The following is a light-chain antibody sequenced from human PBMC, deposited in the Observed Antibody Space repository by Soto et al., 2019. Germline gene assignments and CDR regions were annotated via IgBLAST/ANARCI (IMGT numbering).Light chain of an antibody. CDR2: DVS. CDR1: SSDVGGYNY. V-gene: IGLV2-14*03. CDR3: SSYTRGSSNVV. Sequence: QSALTQPASVSGSPGQSITISCTGTSSDVGGYNYVSWYQHHPGKAPKLMIYDVSTRPSGVSNRLSGSKSGKTASLTISGLQAEDEADYYSSSYTRGSSNVVVGGGTKLTVL. J-gene: IGLJ2*01.